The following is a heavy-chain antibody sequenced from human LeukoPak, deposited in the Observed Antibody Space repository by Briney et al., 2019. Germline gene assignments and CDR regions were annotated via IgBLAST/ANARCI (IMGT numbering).Heavy chain of an antibody. CDR3: AGYDPLTGPPYYYYGMDV. J-gene: IGHJ6*02. CDR2: IYSGGST. CDR1: GFTVSSNY. D-gene: IGHD3-9*01. Sequence: GGSLRLSCAASGFTVSSNYMNWVRQAPGKGLEWVSVIYSGGSTYYADSVRGRFTISRDNSKNTLYLQMNSLRAEDTAVYYCAGYDPLTGPPYYYYGMDVWGQGTTVTVSS. V-gene: IGHV3-66*01.